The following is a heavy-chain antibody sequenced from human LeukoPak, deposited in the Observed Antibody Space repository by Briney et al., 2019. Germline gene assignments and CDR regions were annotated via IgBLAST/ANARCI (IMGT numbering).Heavy chain of an antibody. V-gene: IGHV3-7*01. CDR2: MEEYGSYI. CDR3: ASAWHLGIVVVMLDS. Sequence: GGSLRLSCVVSGFDFSGFSMSWVRQAPGKGLEWVAIMEEYGSYIFYVDSVKGRFIISRDNARNSLYLQMNSLRVEDTAVYYCASAWHLGIVVVMLDSWGQGTLVTVSS. CDR1: GFDFSGFS. J-gene: IGHJ4*02. D-gene: IGHD3-22*01.